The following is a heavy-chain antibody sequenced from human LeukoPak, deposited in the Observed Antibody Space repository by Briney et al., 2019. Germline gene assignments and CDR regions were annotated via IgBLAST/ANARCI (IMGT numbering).Heavy chain of an antibody. CDR1: GGSISSYY. J-gene: IGHJ4*02. D-gene: IGHD6-13*01. Sequence: SETLSLTCIVSGGSISSYYWSWIRQPPGKGLEWIGYIYYSGSTNYNPSLKSRVTISVDTSKNQFSLKLSSVTAADTAVYYCARHGAAAGTGKFDYWGQGTLVTVSS. CDR3: ARHGAAAGTGKFDY. CDR2: IYYSGST. V-gene: IGHV4-59*08.